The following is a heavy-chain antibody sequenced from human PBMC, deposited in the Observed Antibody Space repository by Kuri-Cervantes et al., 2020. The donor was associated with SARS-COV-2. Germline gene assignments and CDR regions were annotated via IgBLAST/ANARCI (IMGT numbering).Heavy chain of an antibody. CDR3: ARELVGAFDI. CDR1: GFAFSDYT. Sequence: GESLKISCAASGFAFSDYTMNWVRQAPGKGLEWVAVISYDGSNKYYADSVKGRFTISRDNSKNTLYPQMNSLRAEDTAVYYCARELVGAFDIWGQGTMVTVSS. J-gene: IGHJ3*02. D-gene: IGHD3-10*01. V-gene: IGHV3-30-3*01. CDR2: ISYDGSNK.